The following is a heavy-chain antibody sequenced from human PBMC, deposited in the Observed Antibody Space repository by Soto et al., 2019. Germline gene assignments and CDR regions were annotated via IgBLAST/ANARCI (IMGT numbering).Heavy chain of an antibody. D-gene: IGHD4-17*01. CDR2: TFYSGAT. J-gene: IGHJ5*02. CDR1: GGSISSGGCY. V-gene: IGHV4-31*02. CDR3: ARVQPYDYGANTGWLDP. Sequence: SETLSLTCTVSGGSISSGGCYWSWIRQHPGKGLEWIGYTFYSGATYYNPSLKSRTIISVDTSKNQFSLTLTSLTAADTAVYYCARVQPYDYGANTGWLDPWGQGTLVTVSS.